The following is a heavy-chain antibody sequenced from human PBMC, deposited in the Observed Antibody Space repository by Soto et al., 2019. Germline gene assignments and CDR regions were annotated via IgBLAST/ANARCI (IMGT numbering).Heavy chain of an antibody. Sequence: EVQLVESGGGLVQPGGSLRVSCTASGFTLRTYSLNWVRQAPGKGLEWISYISSSSNTIYYADSVKGRFTISRGNAKNSLSLQMNSLRDEDTAVYYCARVPSSGSYRSYYYYGMDVWGQGTTVTVSS. J-gene: IGHJ6*02. D-gene: IGHD1-26*01. CDR3: ARVPSSGSYRSYYYYGMDV. CDR2: ISSSSNTI. CDR1: GFTLRTYS. V-gene: IGHV3-48*02.